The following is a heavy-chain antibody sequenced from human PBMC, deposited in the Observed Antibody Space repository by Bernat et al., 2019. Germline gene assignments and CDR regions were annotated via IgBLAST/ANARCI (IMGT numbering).Heavy chain of an antibody. V-gene: IGHV1-2*04. J-gene: IGHJ6*04. CDR2: INPNSGAT. D-gene: IGHD6-19*01. Sequence: QVQLVQSGAEVKKPGASVKVSCKAYAYTFTGYYLHWVRQAPGQGLEWMGWINPNSGATDYARKFRGWVTMTRDTSINTAYMELSRVKADDTAVYYCASALPVKGLDVWGKVTTVIVSS. CDR1: AYTFTGYY. CDR3: ASALPVKGLDV.